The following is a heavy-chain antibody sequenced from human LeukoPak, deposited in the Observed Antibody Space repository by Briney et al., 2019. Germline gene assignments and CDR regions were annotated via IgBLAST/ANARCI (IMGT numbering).Heavy chain of an antibody. CDR1: GYKFTDYW. CDR3: SRHDGGGGSSYDFDI. J-gene: IGHJ3*02. CDR2: IFPGDSDT. V-gene: IGHV5-51*01. Sequence: GESLKISWKASGYKFTDYWIVWVRQMPGQGLECMGIIFPGDSDTRYRPSFQGQVTISADKSINTAYLQWSSLKASDTAMCYCSRHDGGGGSSYDFDIWGQGTMVTVSS. D-gene: IGHD6-13*01.